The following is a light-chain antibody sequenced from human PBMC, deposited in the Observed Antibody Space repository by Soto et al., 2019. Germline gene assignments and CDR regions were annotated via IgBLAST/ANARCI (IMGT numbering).Light chain of an antibody. Sequence: QSVLTQPASVSGSPGQSITISCTGTSSDVGGYNYVSWYQQHPGKVPKLMIYEVTNRPSGVSNRFSASKSGNTASLTISGLQTDDAAYYYCSSYTSSSTLVFGGGTKVTVL. J-gene: IGLJ2*01. CDR1: SSDVGGYNY. CDR3: SSYTSSSTLV. CDR2: EVT. V-gene: IGLV2-14*01.